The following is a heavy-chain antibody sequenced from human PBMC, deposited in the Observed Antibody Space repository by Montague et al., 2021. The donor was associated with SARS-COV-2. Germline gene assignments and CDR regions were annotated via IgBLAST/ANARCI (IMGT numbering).Heavy chain of an antibody. V-gene: IGHV4-38-2*01. CDR3: AGWYYGTVSYSH. Sequence: SETLSLTCSVAGYSISSGYYCGWFRQPPAKGLVWIGNIHHSGGTYYSPPHKSRVTLLVDTSKNQFSLRLSSVTAADTAVYYCAGWYYGTVSYSHWGQGTLVTVSS. J-gene: IGHJ4*02. D-gene: IGHD3-10*01. CDR2: IHHSGGT. CDR1: GYSISSGYY.